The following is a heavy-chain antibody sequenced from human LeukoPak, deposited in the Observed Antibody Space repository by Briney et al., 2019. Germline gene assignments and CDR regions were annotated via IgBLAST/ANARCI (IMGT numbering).Heavy chain of an antibody. J-gene: IGHJ4*02. CDR1: EFTFSSYW. CDR3: ARAGKKVTSSSLTDY. CDR2: INSDGSTT. D-gene: IGHD6-13*01. V-gene: IGHV3-74*01. Sequence: GGPLRLSCAAFEFTFSSYWMHWVRQAPGKGLVWVSRINSDGSTTTYAEPVKGRFTISRDNAKNTLYLQMNSLRAEDTAVYYCARAGKKVTSSSLTDYWGQGTLVTVSS.